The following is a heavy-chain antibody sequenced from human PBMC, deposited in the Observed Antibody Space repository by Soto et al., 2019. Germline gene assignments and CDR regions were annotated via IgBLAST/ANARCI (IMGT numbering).Heavy chain of an antibody. J-gene: IGHJ4*02. CDR2: LNTYNGMT. V-gene: IGHV1-18*01. CDR1: GYTFINYH. CDR3: AKSPRGEMATD. Sequence: QVQLVQSGGEVKKPGASVTVSCKASGYTFINYHITWVRQAPGQGLEWMAWLNTYNGMTDYAQRFQGRVTMTRDISPSTAYMELRNLGSDDTAVYFCAKSPRGEMATDWGQGTLVTVSS. D-gene: IGHD5-12*01.